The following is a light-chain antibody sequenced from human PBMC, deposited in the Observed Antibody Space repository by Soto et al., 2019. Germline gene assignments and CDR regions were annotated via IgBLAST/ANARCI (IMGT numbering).Light chain of an antibody. J-gene: IGKJ1*01. V-gene: IGKV3-20*01. CDR3: QQYGSSPST. CDR1: QSVSSSY. Sequence: ELVLTQSPGTLSLSPGERATLSCRASQSVSSSYLAWYQQKPGQAPRLLIYGASSRATGIPDRFSGSGSETDFTLTISRLEPEDFAVYYCQQYGSSPSTFGQGTKVDIK. CDR2: GAS.